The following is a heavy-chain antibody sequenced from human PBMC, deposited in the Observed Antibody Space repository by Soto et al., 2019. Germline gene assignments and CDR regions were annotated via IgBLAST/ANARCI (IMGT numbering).Heavy chain of an antibody. Sequence: GGSLRLSCAASGFTFNNAWMDWVRQAPGEGLEWVSTINAGGNATWYADSVKGRFTIPRDNSKDTVSLQMDSLRVEDTALYYCAKDGSSVTYYHYMDVWAKGTTVTVSS. J-gene: IGHJ6*03. CDR3: AKDGSSVTYYHYMDV. CDR1: GFTFNNAW. CDR2: INAGGNAT. V-gene: IGHV3-23*01. D-gene: IGHD3-10*01.